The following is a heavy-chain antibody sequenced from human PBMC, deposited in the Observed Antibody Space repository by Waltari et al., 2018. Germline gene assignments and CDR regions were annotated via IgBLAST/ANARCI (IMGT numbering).Heavy chain of an antibody. Sequence: EVQLLASGGGLVQPGGSLRLSCAAPGFTFAHSALSRVRQAPGKGLEWISGISGSSSSTYYADSVKGRFTISRDNSKNTLYLQMNSLRVEDTAVYFCAKVEGGIVTRYYALDIWGQGTMVTVSS. CDR2: ISGSSSST. D-gene: IGHD3-16*02. V-gene: IGHV3-23*01. CDR3: AKVEGGIVTRYYALDI. CDR1: GFTFAHSA. J-gene: IGHJ3*02.